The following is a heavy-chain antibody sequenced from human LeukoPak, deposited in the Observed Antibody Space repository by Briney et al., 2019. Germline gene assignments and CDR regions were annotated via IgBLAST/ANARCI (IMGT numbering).Heavy chain of an antibody. D-gene: IGHD4-23*01. V-gene: IGHV4-39*01. CDR3: ASLQVVTPRRFDY. CDR1: GGSISSSSYY. CDR2: IYYSGST. Sequence: SETLSLTCTVSGGSISSSSYYWGWIRQPPGKGLEWIGSIYYSGSTYYNPSLKSRVTISVDTSKNQFSLKLSSVTAADTAVYYCASLQVVTPRRFDYWGQGTLVTVSS. J-gene: IGHJ4*02.